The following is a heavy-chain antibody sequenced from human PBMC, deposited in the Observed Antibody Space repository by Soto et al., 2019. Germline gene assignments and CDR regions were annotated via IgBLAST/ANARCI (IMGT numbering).Heavy chain of an antibody. Sequence: SETLSLTCTVSGGSISSGGYYWSWIRQHPGKGLEWIGYIYYSGSTYYNPSLKSRVTISVDTSKNQFSLKLSSVTAADTAVYYCASGPGRGYSIYDAPVSFDIWGQGTTVSVSS. V-gene: IGHV4-31*03. J-gene: IGHJ3*02. CDR2: IYYSGST. CDR1: GGSISSGGYY. D-gene: IGHD3-22*01. CDR3: ASGPGRGYSIYDAPVSFDI.